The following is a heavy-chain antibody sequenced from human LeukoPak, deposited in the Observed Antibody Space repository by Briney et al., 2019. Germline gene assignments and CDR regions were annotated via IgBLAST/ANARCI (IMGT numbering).Heavy chain of an antibody. V-gene: IGHV3-53*01. Sequence: GGSLRLSCAASGFTVSSTYMSWVRQAPGKGLEWVSVIYSGGNIYYIESEKGRFTISRDTSKNTLYLQMNSLRAEDTAVYFCAGRHCSGGGCYFAGADPFDYWGQGTLVTVSS. D-gene: IGHD2-15*01. CDR2: IYSGGNI. CDR1: GFTVSSTY. J-gene: IGHJ4*02. CDR3: AGRHCSGGGCYFAGADPFDY.